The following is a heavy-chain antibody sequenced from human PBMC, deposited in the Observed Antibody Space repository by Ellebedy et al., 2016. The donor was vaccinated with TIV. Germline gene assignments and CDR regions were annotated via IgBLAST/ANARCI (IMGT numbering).Heavy chain of an antibody. D-gene: IGHD6-13*01. J-gene: IGHJ4*02. CDR3: ARDPGSWLTDY. V-gene: IGHV1-18*04. Sequence: AASVKVSCKTSGYTFTTHGVSWVRQDPGQGLEWMGWFSGYNGNTQYAQKFQGRVTMTTDTSTTTAYMELRSLRSDDTAVYYCARDPGSWLTDYWGQGTLVTVSS. CDR1: GYTFTTHG. CDR2: FSGYNGNT.